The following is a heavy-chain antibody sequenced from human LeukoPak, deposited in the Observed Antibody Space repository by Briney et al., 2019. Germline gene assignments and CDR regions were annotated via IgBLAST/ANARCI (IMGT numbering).Heavy chain of an antibody. D-gene: IGHD3-22*01. V-gene: IGHV3-23*01. Sequence: GGSLRLSCAASGFTFSSNYMSWVRQAPGKGLEWVSAISGGGGSKYYADSVRGRFIISRDNYKNTLHLQMNSLRAEDTAVYCCAKVLYYYDSSGYYSFDYWGQGTLVTVSS. CDR1: GFTFSSNY. CDR2: ISGGGGSK. CDR3: AKVLYYYDSSGYYSFDY. J-gene: IGHJ4*02.